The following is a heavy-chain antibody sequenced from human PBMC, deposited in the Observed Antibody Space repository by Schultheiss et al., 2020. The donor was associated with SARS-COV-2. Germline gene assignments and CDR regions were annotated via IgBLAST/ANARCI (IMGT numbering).Heavy chain of an antibody. D-gene: IGHD7-27*01. J-gene: IGHJ3*02. Sequence: GGSLRLSCAASGFTFSSYGMHWVRQAPGKGLEWVAVIWYDGSNKYYADSVKGRFTISRDNSKNTLYLQMNSLRAEDTAVYYCAVHWVRGAFDIWGQGTMVTVSS. CDR1: GFTFSSYG. V-gene: IGHV3-33*01. CDR3: AVHWVRGAFDI. CDR2: IWYDGSNK.